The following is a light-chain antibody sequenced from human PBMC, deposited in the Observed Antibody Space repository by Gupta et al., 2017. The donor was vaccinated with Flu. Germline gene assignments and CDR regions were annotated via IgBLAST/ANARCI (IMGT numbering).Light chain of an antibody. CDR3: CSYAGRYIL. V-gene: IGLV2-11*01. Sequence: QSALTQPRSVSGPPGHSVAISCTGTSSDVGGYNYVAWYQQHPGKAPRLMIYDVNRRPSGVPDRFSGSKSGNTASLTISGLQAEDEADYYCCSYAGRYILVGGGTKVTVL. CDR2: DVN. J-gene: IGLJ2*01. CDR1: SSDVGGYNY.